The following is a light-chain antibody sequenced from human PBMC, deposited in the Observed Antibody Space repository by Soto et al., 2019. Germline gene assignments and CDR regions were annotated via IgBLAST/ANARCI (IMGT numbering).Light chain of an antibody. V-gene: IGLV3-21*02. J-gene: IGLJ1*01. CDR1: NIASKS. Sequence: SYELTQPPSVSVAPGQTARITCGGNNIASKSVHWYQQRPGQAPVLVLYDDSNRPSGIPARFSGSNSGSTATLTISSVEAGDEADYFCQVWDISSDQYLFXAGTKVTVL. CDR2: DDS. CDR3: QVWDISSDQYL.